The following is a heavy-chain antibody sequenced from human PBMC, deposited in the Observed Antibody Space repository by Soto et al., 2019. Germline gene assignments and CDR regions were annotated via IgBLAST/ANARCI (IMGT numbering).Heavy chain of an antibody. CDR3: ARGRRFTSGTYRAPYNSGLDV. CDR1: SGSFSDYS. D-gene: IGHD3-10*01. V-gene: IGHV4-34*01. CDR2: INHSGST. Sequence: SETLSLTCAVYSGSFSDYSCNWIRQPPGKGLEWIGEINHSGSTNYNPSLKSRVTMSIYAPRKQFSLKLSSVTAADTAVYYCARGRRFTSGTYRAPYNSGLDVWGQGTTVTVSS. J-gene: IGHJ6*02.